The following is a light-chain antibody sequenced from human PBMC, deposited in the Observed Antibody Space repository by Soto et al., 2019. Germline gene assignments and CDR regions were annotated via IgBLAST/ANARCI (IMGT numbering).Light chain of an antibody. CDR2: TAS. V-gene: IGKV1-12*01. J-gene: IGKJ4*01. Sequence: DIPMTQSPSSVSASVGDRVTISCRASQGISSLLAWYQQKPGKAPNLLIHTASSLQSGVPSRFSGSGSGTDFTLTISSLQPEDFATYYCQQANSFPLTFGGGTKVEIK. CDR1: QGISSL. CDR3: QQANSFPLT.